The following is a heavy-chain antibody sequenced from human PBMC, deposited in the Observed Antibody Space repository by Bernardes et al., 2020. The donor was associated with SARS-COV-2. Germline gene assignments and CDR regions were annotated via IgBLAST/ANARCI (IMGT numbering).Heavy chain of an antibody. D-gene: IGHD3-10*01. CDR2: ISAYNGNT. Sequence: ASVKVSCKASGYTFTSYGIYWVRQAPGQGLEWMGWISAYNGNTNYAQKFQGRVTMTTDTSTGTAYMELRSLRSDDTAVYYCARDPTSYISPHADYWGQGTLVTVSS. J-gene: IGHJ4*02. CDR1: GYTFTSYG. CDR3: ARDPTSYISPHADY. V-gene: IGHV1-18*01.